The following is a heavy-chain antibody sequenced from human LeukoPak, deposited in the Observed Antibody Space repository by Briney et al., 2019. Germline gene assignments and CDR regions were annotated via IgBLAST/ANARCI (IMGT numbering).Heavy chain of an antibody. CDR1: GGSISSYY. Sequence: SETLSLTCTVSGGSISSYYWSWIRQPPGKGLEWIGYMYYSGTTNYNPSLKSRVTISVDTSKNQFSLKLSSVTAADTAVYYCARDLYYYDSSGYWSGFDYWGQGTLVTVSS. D-gene: IGHD3-22*01. V-gene: IGHV4-59*01. J-gene: IGHJ4*02. CDR3: ARDLYYYDSSGYWSGFDY. CDR2: MYYSGTT.